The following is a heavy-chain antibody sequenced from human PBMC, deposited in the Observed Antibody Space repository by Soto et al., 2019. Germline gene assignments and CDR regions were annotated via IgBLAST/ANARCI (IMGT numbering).Heavy chain of an antibody. Sequence: GGSLRLSCAASGFTFSSYWMSWVRQAPGKGLEWVANIKQDGSEKYYVDSVKGRFTISRDNAKNSLYLQMNSLRAEDTAVYYCAREDTRIAAAGPDYWGQGTLVTVSS. D-gene: IGHD6-13*01. CDR3: AREDTRIAAAGPDY. CDR1: GFTFSSYW. V-gene: IGHV3-7*01. J-gene: IGHJ4*02. CDR2: IKQDGSEK.